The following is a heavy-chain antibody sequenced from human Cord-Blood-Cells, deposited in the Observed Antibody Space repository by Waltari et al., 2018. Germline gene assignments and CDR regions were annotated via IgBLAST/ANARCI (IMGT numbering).Heavy chain of an antibody. J-gene: IGHJ5*02. CDR2: ISGSGGST. CDR1: GFTFSRYA. V-gene: IGHV3-23*01. CDR3: AKDITVGATKGDWFDP. D-gene: IGHD1-26*01. Sequence: EVQLLESGGGLVQPGGSVRLSCAASGFTFSRYAMSCVRQAPGKGLEWVSAISGSGGSTYYADSVKGRFTISRDNSKNTLYLQMNSLRAEDTAVYYCAKDITVGATKGDWFDPWGQGTLVTVSS.